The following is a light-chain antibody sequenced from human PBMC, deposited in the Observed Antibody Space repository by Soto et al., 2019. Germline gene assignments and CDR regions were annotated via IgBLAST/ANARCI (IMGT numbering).Light chain of an antibody. CDR2: AAS. Sequence: QLTQSPSSLSASLGDRVTITCRASQSISIYLNWYQQKPGKAPKLLIYAASSLQSGVPSRFSGSGSGTDFTLTISSLQPEDFATYYCQQSYSTPLTFGGGTKVDIK. CDR3: QQSYSTPLT. J-gene: IGKJ4*01. V-gene: IGKV1-39*01. CDR1: QSISIY.